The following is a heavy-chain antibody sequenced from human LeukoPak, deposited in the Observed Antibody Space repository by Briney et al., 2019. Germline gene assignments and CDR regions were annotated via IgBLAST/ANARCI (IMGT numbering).Heavy chain of an antibody. D-gene: IGHD2-2*01. CDR3: AREYCSSTSCHAYFDY. CDR2: INHSGST. Sequence: SETLSLTCAVYGGSFSGYYWSWIRQPPGKGLEWIGEINHSGSTNYNPSLKSRVTISVDTSKNQFSLKLSSVTAADTAVYYCAREYCSSTSCHAYFDYWGQGTLVAVSS. CDR1: GGSFSGYY. V-gene: IGHV4-34*01. J-gene: IGHJ4*02.